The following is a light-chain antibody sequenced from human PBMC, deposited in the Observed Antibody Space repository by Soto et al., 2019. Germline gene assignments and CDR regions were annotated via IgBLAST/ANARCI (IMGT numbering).Light chain of an antibody. CDR1: QSITSY. CDR2: DAI. Sequence: DIQMTQSPSSLSASVGDRVTITCRASQSITSYLNWYQQKPGKAPNLLISDAISMENGVPARFSGSGSGTDFTLSINSLQSEDFAAYYCQQSYALPSTFGGGTKVDIK. V-gene: IGKV1-39*01. J-gene: IGKJ4*01. CDR3: QQSYALPST.